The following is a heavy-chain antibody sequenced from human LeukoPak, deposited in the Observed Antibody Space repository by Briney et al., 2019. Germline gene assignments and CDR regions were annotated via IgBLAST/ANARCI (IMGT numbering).Heavy chain of an antibody. CDR1: GGSISSYY. J-gene: IGHJ5*02. Sequence: SETLSLTCTVSGGSISSYYWSWIRQPPGKGLEWIGYIYYSGSTNYNPSLKSRVTTSVDTSKNQFSLKLSSVTAADTAVYYCAKATVTTSGLAPWGQGTLVTVSS. V-gene: IGHV4-59*01. CDR2: IYYSGST. D-gene: IGHD4-17*01. CDR3: AKATVTTSGLAP.